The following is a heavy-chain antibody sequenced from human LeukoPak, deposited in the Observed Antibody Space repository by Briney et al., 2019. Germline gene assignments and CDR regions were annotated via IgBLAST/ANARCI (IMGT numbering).Heavy chain of an antibody. CDR2: INNSGST. Sequence: PSETLSLTCAVYGGSFSGYYWSWIRQPPGKGLEWIGEINNSGSTNYNPSLKSRVTIPVDTSKNQFSLKLSSVTAADTAVYYCARGRYYGSGSVYWGQGTLVTVSS. D-gene: IGHD3-10*01. CDR1: GGSFSGYY. J-gene: IGHJ4*02. V-gene: IGHV4-34*01. CDR3: ARGRYYGSGSVY.